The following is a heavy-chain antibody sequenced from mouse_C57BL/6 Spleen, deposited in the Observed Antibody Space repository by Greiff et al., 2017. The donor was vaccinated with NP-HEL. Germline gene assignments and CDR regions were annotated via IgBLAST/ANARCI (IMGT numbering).Heavy chain of an antibody. CDR2: INPYNGGT. CDR3: ARTPYDYDERPYAMDY. V-gene: IGHV1-19*01. Sequence: EVQLQQSGPVLVKPGASVKMSCKASGYTFTDYYMNWVKQSHGKSLEWIGVINPYNGGTSYNQKFKGKATLTVDKSSSTAYMELNSLTSEDSAVFYCARTPYDYDERPYAMDYWGQGTSVTVSS. J-gene: IGHJ4*01. CDR1: GYTFTDYY. D-gene: IGHD2-4*01.